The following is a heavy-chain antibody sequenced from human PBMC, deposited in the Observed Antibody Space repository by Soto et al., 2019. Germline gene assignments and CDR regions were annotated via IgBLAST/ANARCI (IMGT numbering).Heavy chain of an antibody. V-gene: IGHV1-3*01. CDR3: ARLGVATIGKAEGFDY. J-gene: IGHJ4*01. CDR2: INAGNGNT. D-gene: IGHD5-12*01. CDR1: GYTFTSYA. Sequence: ASVKVSCKASGYTFTSYAMHWVRQAPGQRLEWMGWINAGNGNTNYSQKFQGRVTMTTDTSTSTAYMELRSLRSDDTAVYYCARLGVATIGKAEGFDYWGLGTLVTVSS.